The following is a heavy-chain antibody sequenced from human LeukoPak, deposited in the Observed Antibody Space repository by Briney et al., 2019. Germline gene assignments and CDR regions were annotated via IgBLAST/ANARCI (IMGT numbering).Heavy chain of an antibody. CDR2: ISSSGSTI. D-gene: IGHD3-22*01. V-gene: IGHV3-48*03. CDR3: ARDNYDSSGYYFD. J-gene: IGHJ4*02. Sequence: PGGSLRLSCAASGFTFSSYEMNWVGQAPGKGLEWVSYISSSGSTIYYADSVKGRFTISRDNAKNSLYLQMNSLRAEDTAVYYCARDNYDSSGYYFDWGQGTLVTVSS. CDR1: GFTFSSYE.